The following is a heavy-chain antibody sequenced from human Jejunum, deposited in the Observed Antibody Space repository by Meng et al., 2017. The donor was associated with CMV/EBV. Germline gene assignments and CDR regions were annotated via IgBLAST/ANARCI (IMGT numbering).Heavy chain of an antibody. J-gene: IGHJ4*02. CDR2: INVNTGGT. CDR1: DSF. Sequence: DSFMHWVRPAPGQGLEWMGFINVNTGGTKSAQKLQGRVTMTRDTSISTAYMDLSRLGTDDTAVYYCVREGYYCTTNNCYKSFDYWGQGTLVTVSS. D-gene: IGHD2-2*02. V-gene: IGHV1-2*02. CDR3: VREGYYCTTNNCYKSFDY.